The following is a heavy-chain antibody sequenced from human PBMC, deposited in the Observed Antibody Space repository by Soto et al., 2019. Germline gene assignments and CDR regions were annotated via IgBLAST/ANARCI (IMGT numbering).Heavy chain of an antibody. CDR1: GFTFSSYA. CDR2: ISGSGGST. CDR3: AKATHYYDSSGVDY. D-gene: IGHD3-22*01. Sequence: EVQLLESGGGLVQPGGSLRLSCAASGFTFSSYAMSWVRQAPGKGLEWVSAISGSGGSTYYADSVKGRLTISRDNSKNTLDLPMNSLGAEDSAGYYCAKATHYYDSSGVDYWGQGTLVTVFS. J-gene: IGHJ4*02. V-gene: IGHV3-23*01.